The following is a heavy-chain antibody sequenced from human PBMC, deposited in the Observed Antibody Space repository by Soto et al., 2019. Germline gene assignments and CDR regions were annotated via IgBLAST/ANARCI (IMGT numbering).Heavy chain of an antibody. D-gene: IGHD4-17*01. CDR1: GGSISSYY. J-gene: IGHJ3*02. CDR3: ARVATVTTIFGACDI. V-gene: IGHV4-59*01. Sequence: SETLSLTCTVSGGSISSYYWSWIRQPPGKGLEWIGYIYYSGSTNYNPSLKSRVTISVDTSKNQFSLKLSSVTAADTAVYYCARVATVTTIFGACDIWGQGTMVTVS. CDR2: IYYSGST.